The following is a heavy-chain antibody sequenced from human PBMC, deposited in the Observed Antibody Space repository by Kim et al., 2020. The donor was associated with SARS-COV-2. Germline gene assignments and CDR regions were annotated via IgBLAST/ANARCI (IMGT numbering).Heavy chain of an antibody. Sequence: GGSLRLSCSASGFTFVSYAMSWVRQAPGKGLEWVAAISGSGVETYYADSVKGRFTISRDNSKNTLFLQVNSLRPEDTALYYCVKDPATDAVYWVHGTRDT. CDR2: ISGSGVET. J-gene: IGHJ1*01. CDR3: VKDPATDAVY. V-gene: IGHV3-23*01. D-gene: IGHD2-15*01. CDR1: GFTFVSYA.